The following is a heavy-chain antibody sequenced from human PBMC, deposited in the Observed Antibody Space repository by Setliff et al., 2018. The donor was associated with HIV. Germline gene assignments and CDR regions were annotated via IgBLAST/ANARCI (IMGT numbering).Heavy chain of an antibody. J-gene: IGHJ4*02. D-gene: IGHD3-22*01. CDR1: GGSISRGDYY. CDR3: ARVLDYYDSSPYYFDY. V-gene: IGHV4-61*08. Sequence: SETLSLTCTVSGGSISRGDYYWSWIRQPPGKGLEWIGEVYQSGTTNYNPSLKSRVTISLDTPKNQFSLKLNSVIAADTAVYYCARVLDYYDSSPYYFDYWGQGTLVTVSS. CDR2: VYQSGTT.